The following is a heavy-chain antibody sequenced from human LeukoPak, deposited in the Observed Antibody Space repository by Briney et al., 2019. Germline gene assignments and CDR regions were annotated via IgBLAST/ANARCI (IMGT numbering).Heavy chain of an antibody. J-gene: IGHJ4*02. CDR3: ARDGTAMDY. Sequence: ASVKVSCKASGGTFSSYAISWVRQAPGQGLEWMGRINPNSGGTNYAQKFQGRVTMTRDTSISTAYMELSRLRSDDTAMYYCARDGTAMDYWGQGTLVTVSS. CDR2: INPNSGGT. V-gene: IGHV1-2*06. D-gene: IGHD5-18*01. CDR1: GGTFSSYA.